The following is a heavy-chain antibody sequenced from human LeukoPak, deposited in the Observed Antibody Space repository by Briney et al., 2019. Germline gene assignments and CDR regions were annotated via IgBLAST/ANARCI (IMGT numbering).Heavy chain of an antibody. V-gene: IGHV3-30*02. CDR2: IRYDGSNK. Sequence: GGSLRLSCAASGFTFSSYGMHWVRQAPGKGLEWVAFIRYDGSNKYYADSVKGRFTISRDNSKNTLYLQMNSLRAEDTAVYYCASPMVRGANDAFDIWGQGTMVTVSS. J-gene: IGHJ3*02. CDR1: GFTFSSYG. CDR3: ASPMVRGANDAFDI. D-gene: IGHD3-10*01.